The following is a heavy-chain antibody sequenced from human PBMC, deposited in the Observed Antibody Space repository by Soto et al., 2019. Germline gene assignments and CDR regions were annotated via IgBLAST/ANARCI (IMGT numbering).Heavy chain of an antibody. CDR1: GYTFTSYD. V-gene: IGHV1-8*01. CDR2: MNPNSGNT. CDR3: ASWLGYCSGGSCYDAFDS. D-gene: IGHD2-15*01. J-gene: IGHJ3*02. Sequence: ASVKVSCKASGYTFTSYDINWVRQATGQGLEWMRWMNPNSGNTGYAQKFQGRVTMTRNTSISTAYMELSSLRSEDTAVYYCASWLGYCSGGSCYDAFDSWGQGTMVTVSS.